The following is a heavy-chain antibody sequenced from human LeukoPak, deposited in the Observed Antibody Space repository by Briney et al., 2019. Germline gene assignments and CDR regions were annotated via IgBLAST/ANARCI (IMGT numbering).Heavy chain of an antibody. CDR3: ARSSSGFWSGYYTGNYFDY. J-gene: IGHJ4*02. CDR2: ISSSGSTI. CDR1: GFTFSSYE. V-gene: IGHV3-48*03. Sequence: GGSLRLSCAASGFTFSSYEMNWVRQAPGKGLEWVSYISSSGSTIYYADSVKGRFTISRDNAKNSLYLQMNSLRAEDTAVYYCARSSSGFWSGYYTGNYFDYWGQGTLVTVSS. D-gene: IGHD3-3*01.